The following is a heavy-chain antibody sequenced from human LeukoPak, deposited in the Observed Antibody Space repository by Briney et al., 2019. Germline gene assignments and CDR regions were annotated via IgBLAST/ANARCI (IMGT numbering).Heavy chain of an antibody. CDR3: SRENGAFSPFGY. V-gene: IGHV4-4*02. J-gene: IGHJ4*02. CDR1: GGSISNTNW. CDR2: ISLTGFT. Sequence: SGTLSLTCGVSGGSISNTNWWSWVRQPPGQGLEWIGEISLTGFTHYNPSLESRVTVSLDKSKNRLSLNLTSVTAADTAVYYCSRENGAFSPFGYWGQGTLVTVLS. D-gene: IGHD2-8*01.